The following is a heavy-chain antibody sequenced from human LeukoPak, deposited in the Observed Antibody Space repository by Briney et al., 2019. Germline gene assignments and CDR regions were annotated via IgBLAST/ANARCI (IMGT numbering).Heavy chain of an antibody. J-gene: IGHJ4*02. CDR1: GFTFSSYS. Sequence: GGSLRLSCAASGFTFSSYSMNWVRQAPGKGLEWVSYISSSSSTIYYADSVKGRFTISRDNAKNSLFLQMNSLRAEDTAVYYCARDRSVLLWFGEKDYWGQGTLVTVSS. CDR3: ARDRSVLLWFGEKDY. CDR2: ISSSSSTI. V-gene: IGHV3-48*04. D-gene: IGHD3-10*01.